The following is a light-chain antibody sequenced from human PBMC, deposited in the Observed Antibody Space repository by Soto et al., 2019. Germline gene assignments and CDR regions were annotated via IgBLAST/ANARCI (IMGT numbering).Light chain of an antibody. Sequence: EIVLTQSPGTLSLSPGERATLSCRASQSVSSSYLAWYQQKPGQAPRLLIYGASSRATGIPDRFSGSGSGKNFTHPISRLEAEGFPRYYCSPYGSSHPFGGGNKGGIK. CDR2: GAS. J-gene: IGKJ4*01. V-gene: IGKV3-20*01. CDR1: QSVSSSY. CDR3: SPYGSSHP.